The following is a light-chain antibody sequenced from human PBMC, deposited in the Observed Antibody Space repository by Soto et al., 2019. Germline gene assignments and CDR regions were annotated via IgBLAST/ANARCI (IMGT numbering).Light chain of an antibody. CDR1: QSIGFN. Sequence: DIQMTQSPSSRSAVVGDRVTITCRASQSIGFNLNWYQQKPGKAPKLLIYGALTLQSGVPSRFSGSGSGTYFTLTISSLQPEDFATYYCQQSHSTPITFGQGTRLEIK. J-gene: IGKJ5*01. CDR3: QQSHSTPIT. V-gene: IGKV1-39*01. CDR2: GAL.